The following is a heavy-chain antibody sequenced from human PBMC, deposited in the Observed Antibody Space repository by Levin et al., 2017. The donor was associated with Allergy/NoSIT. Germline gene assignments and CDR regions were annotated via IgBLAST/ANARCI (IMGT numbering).Heavy chain of an antibody. CDR3: VTEKPVAGTSLDY. D-gene: IGHD6-19*01. V-gene: IGHV3-15*01. CDR1: GFSFNNAW. CDR2: IRSQNDGGTT. J-gene: IGHJ4*02. Sequence: GGSLRLSCEGSGFSFNNAWMAWVRQAPGKGLEWVGRIRSQNDGGTTDYAGPVKGRFIVSRDDSKKTFYLQMNGLKIEDTAVYFCVTEKPVAGTSLDYWGQGTLVTVSS.